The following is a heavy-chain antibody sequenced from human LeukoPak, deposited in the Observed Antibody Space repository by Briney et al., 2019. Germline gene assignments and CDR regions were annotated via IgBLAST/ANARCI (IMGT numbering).Heavy chain of an antibody. Sequence: GGSLRLSCAASGFTFSSYAMSWVRQAPGKGLEWVSAISGSGGSTYYADSVKGRSTISRDNSKNTMYLQMISLGAEDTAVYFCAKSPIAAPRYDFMDVWGRGTMVIVSS. J-gene: IGHJ6*03. CDR3: AKSPIAAPRYDFMDV. CDR1: GFTFSSYA. V-gene: IGHV3-23*01. CDR2: ISGSGGST. D-gene: IGHD6-13*01.